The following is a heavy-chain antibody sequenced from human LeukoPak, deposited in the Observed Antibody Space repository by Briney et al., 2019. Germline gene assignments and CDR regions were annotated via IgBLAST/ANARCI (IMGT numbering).Heavy chain of an antibody. CDR1: GFIFRDYS. Sequence: GGSLRLSCAASGFIFRDYSMNWVRQAPGKGLEWVSSISSSSSYIYYADSVKGRFTISRDNAKNSLYLQMNSLRAEDTAVYYCASLELYYYGSGSYYLWGQGTLVTVSS. CDR3: ASLELYYYGSGSYYL. V-gene: IGHV3-21*01. J-gene: IGHJ5*02. CDR2: ISSSSSYI. D-gene: IGHD3-10*01.